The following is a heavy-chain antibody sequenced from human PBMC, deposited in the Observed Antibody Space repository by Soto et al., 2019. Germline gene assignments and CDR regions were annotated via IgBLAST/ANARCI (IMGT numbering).Heavy chain of an antibody. V-gene: IGHV3-74*01. CDR1: GFTFSSYW. J-gene: IGHJ4*02. Sequence: EVQLVESGGGLVQPGGSLRLSCAASGFTFSSYWMHWVRQAPGKGLVWVSRINSDGSSTSYADSVKGRFTISRENAKNALFLQMIGLRAEDTAVYYCVRSSLVVAAATREDYWGEGALVTVSS. D-gene: IGHD2-15*01. CDR3: VRSSLVVAAATREDY. CDR2: INSDGSST.